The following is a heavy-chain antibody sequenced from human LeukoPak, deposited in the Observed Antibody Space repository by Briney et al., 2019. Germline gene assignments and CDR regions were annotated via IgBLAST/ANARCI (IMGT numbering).Heavy chain of an antibody. D-gene: IGHD6-19*01. CDR1: GGSISGYY. CDR2: ISYSGST. CDR3: ARLIAVAGTLSFFDY. V-gene: IGHV4-59*08. J-gene: IGHJ4*02. Sequence: SETLSLTCTVSGGSISGYYWSWIRQPPGKGLECIGYISYSGSTYYNTSLKSRLTISVDTSKNQFSLKYNSVTAADTAVYYCARLIAVAGTLSFFDYWGQGTLVTVSS.